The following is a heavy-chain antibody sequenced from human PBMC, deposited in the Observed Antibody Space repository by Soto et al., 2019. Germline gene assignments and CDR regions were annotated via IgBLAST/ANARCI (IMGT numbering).Heavy chain of an antibody. D-gene: IGHD3-10*01. CDR3: ARLRITMVRGARPYYGMDV. J-gene: IGHJ6*02. V-gene: IGHV4-61*01. CDR2: IYYSGST. CDR1: GGSVSGGTYY. Sequence: SETLSLTCTVSGGSVSGGTYYWTWIRQPPGKGLEWIGYIYYSGSTNYNPSLKSRVTISVDRSKNQFSLKLSSVTAADTAVYYCARLRITMVRGARPYYGMDVWGQGTTVTVS.